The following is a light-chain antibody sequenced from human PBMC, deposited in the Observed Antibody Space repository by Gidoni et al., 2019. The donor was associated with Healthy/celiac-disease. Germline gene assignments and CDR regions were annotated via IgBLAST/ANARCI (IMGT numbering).Light chain of an antibody. CDR3: QQYNSYPGT. V-gene: IGKV1-5*03. CDR2: TAS. CDR1: QSISSL. J-gene: IGKJ3*01. Sequence: IHMTQSPSTLSASVGDRVNITGRASQSISSLLAWYQPKPGNAPTLLTYTASSLESGVPSRFSGSGSGTEFTLTISSLQPDDFATYYCQQYNSYPGTFGPGTKVDIK.